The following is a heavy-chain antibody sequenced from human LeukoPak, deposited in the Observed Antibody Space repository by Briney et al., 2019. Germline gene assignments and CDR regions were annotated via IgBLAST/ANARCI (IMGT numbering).Heavy chain of an antibody. V-gene: IGHV1-18*01. Sequence: APVKVSCKASGYTYTSYGISWVRQAPGQGLEWMGWISAYNGNTNYAQKLQGRVTMTTDTSTSTAYMELRSLRSDDTAVYYCARAFHPYYYGMDVWGQGTTVTVSS. CDR2: ISAYNGNT. CDR3: ARAFHPYYYGMDV. CDR1: GYTYTSYG. J-gene: IGHJ6*02.